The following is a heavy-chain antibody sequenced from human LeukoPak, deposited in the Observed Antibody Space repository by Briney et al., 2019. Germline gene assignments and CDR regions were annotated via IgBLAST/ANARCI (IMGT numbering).Heavy chain of an antibody. Sequence: ASVKVSCKASGYTFTSYGISWVRQAPGQGLEWMGWISAYNGNTNYAQKLQGRVTMTTDTSTSTAYMELSSLRSEDTAVYYCARDPEGYSGYDYSLPYWGQGTLVTVSS. D-gene: IGHD5-12*01. CDR2: ISAYNGNT. J-gene: IGHJ4*02. V-gene: IGHV1-18*01. CDR3: ARDPEGYSGYDYSLPY. CDR1: GYTFTSYG.